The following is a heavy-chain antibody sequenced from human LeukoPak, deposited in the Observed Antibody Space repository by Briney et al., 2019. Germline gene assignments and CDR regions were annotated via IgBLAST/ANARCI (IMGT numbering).Heavy chain of an antibody. CDR1: GYTFTSYY. J-gene: IGHJ4*02. Sequence: GASVKVSCKASGYTFTSYYMHWVRQAPGQGLEWMGIINPSGGSTSYAQKFQGRVTMTRDTSTSTVYMELSSLRSEDTAVYYCARDRMMVTATPTYYFDYWGQGTLVTVSS. CDR2: INPSGGST. CDR3: ARDRMMVTATPTYYFDY. V-gene: IGHV1-46*01. D-gene: IGHD2-21*02.